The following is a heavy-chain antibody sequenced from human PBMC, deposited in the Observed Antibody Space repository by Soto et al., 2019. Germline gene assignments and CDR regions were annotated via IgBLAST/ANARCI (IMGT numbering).Heavy chain of an antibody. CDR2: IYHSGST. J-gene: IGHJ4*02. CDR1: GVTISSGGYY. Sequence: QVQLQESGPGLVKPSQTLSLTCTVSGVTISSGGYYWTWIRQHPGKGLEWLGHIYHSGSTYYNPSLKSRVSISGDTSKNQFSLNLRSVTAADTAVYFCAREGTFGELGTRCDHWGQGTLVTVSS. D-gene: IGHD4-17*01. CDR3: AREGTFGELGTRCDH. V-gene: IGHV4-31*03.